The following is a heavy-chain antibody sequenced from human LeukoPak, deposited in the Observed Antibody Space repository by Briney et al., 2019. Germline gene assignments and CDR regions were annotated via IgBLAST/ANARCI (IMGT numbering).Heavy chain of an antibody. V-gene: IGHV3-7*04. CDR1: EFTFNRYW. D-gene: IGHD3-10*01. CDR2: IKHDGSEA. Sequence: GGSLRLSCAASEFTFNRYWMSWVRQAPGKGLEWVANIKHDGSEAHYVDSVKGRFTISRDNAKNSLSLQMNSLNVDDTGVYFCTRDALFGSGRTHLDFWSQGTLVTVSS. CDR3: TRDALFGSGRTHLDF. J-gene: IGHJ4*02.